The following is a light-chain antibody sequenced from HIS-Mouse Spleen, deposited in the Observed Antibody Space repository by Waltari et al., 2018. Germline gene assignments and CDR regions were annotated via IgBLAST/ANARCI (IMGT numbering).Light chain of an antibody. CDR1: SSDVGGYNY. J-gene: IGLJ2*01. CDR3: SSYAGSNNFVV. V-gene: IGLV2-8*01. CDR2: EVS. Sequence: QSALTQPPSASGSPGQSVTISCTGTSSDVGGYNYVSWYQQHPGKAPKLMFYEVSKRPSGVPDRFSGSKSVNTASLTVSGLQAEDEADYYCSSYAGSNNFVVCGGGTKLTVL.